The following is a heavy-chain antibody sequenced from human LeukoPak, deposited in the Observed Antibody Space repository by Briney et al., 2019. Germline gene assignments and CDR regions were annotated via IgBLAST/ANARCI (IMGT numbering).Heavy chain of an antibody. CDR2: IWYDGSNK. CDR3: ARDPEGLRWLQPRRSAFDI. D-gene: IGHD5-24*01. Sequence: GRSLSLSCAASGLTFSSYGMHWVRQAPGKGLEWVAVIWYDGSNKYYADSVKGRFTISRDNSKNTLYLQMNSLRAEDTAVYYCARDPEGLRWLQPRRSAFDIWGQGTMVTVSS. CDR1: GLTFSSYG. J-gene: IGHJ3*02. V-gene: IGHV3-33*01.